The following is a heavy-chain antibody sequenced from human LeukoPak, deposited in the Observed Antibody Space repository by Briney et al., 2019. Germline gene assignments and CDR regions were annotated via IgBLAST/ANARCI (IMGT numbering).Heavy chain of an antibody. CDR1: GGSISSYY. CDR2: IYYSGST. J-gene: IGHJ4*02. V-gene: IGHV4-59*08. CDR3: ARHDGSGWYGY. Sequence: PSETLSLTCTVSGGSISSYYWSWIRQPPGKGLGWIGYIYYSGSTNYNPSLKSRVTISVDTSKNQFSLKLSSVTAADTAVYYCARHDGSGWYGYWGQGTLVTVSS. D-gene: IGHD6-19*01.